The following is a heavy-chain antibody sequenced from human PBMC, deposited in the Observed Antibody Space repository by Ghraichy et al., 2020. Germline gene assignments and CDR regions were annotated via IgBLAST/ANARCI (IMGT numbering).Heavy chain of an antibody. V-gene: IGHV4-31*03. J-gene: IGHJ4*02. Sequence: SETLSLTRTVSGGSISSGGYYWTWIRQHSGKGLEWIGYIYYSVSTYYNPSLESRVTISLDTSENQFSLKLTSLTAADTAVYYCARDRRGYGSTIDYWGQGTLVTVSS. CDR3: ARDRRGYGSTIDY. D-gene: IGHD5-18*01. CDR2: IYYSVST. CDR1: GGSISSGGYY.